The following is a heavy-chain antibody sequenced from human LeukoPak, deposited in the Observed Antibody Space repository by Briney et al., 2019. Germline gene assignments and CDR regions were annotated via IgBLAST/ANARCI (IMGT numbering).Heavy chain of an antibody. CDR2: ISSNGGST. J-gene: IGHJ4*02. CDR1: GFTFSSYA. V-gene: IGHV3-64*01. CDR3: ARAGDSYGLDR. Sequence: GGSLRLSCAASGFTFSSYAMHWVRQAPGKGLEYVSAISSNGGSTYYANSVKGRFTISRDNSKNTLYLQMGSLRAEDMAVYYCARAGDSYGLDRWGQGTLVTVSS. D-gene: IGHD5-18*01.